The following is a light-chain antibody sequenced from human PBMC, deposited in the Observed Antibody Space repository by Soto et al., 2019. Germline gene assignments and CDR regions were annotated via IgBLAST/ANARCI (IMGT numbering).Light chain of an antibody. CDR1: QDISNH. Sequence: DIQMTQSPSSLSASVGDRVTITCQASQDISNHLNWYQQKPGKAPELLIYDASNLETGVPSRFSGSGSGTVFTLPIPPLQPEDFATYYIQQYNNLPLLLGQGTKRNIK. CDR2: DAS. CDR3: QQYNNLPLL. J-gene: IGKJ2*01. V-gene: IGKV1-33*01.